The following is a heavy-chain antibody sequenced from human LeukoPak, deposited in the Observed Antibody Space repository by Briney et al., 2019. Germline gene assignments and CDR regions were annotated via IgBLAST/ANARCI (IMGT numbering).Heavy chain of an antibody. CDR3: AKDRVRGVTLFDY. Sequence: PGRSLRLSCEASGFTFSSYAMHWVRQAPGQGLGWVAAISDDEINKYYADSVKGRFTISRDNSKNTVYVQMNSPRAEDTAVYFCAKDRVRGVTLFDYWGQGTLVTVSS. J-gene: IGHJ4*02. D-gene: IGHD3-10*01. V-gene: IGHV3-30*04. CDR1: GFTFSSYA. CDR2: ISDDEINK.